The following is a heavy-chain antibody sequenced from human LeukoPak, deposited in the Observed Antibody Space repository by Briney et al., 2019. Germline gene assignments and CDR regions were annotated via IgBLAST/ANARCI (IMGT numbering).Heavy chain of an antibody. D-gene: IGHD3-10*01. CDR3: ARDYYYGSGIYYYYYMDV. V-gene: IGHV4-39*07. CDR1: GGSISSSNYY. Sequence: SETLSLTCTVSGGSISSSNYYWGWIRQPPGTGLEWIGSIYYSGSSYYNPSLKSRVTISVDTSKNQFSLKLTSVTAADTAVYYCARDYYYGSGIYYYYYMDVWGKGTTVTVSS. CDR2: IYYSGSS. J-gene: IGHJ6*03.